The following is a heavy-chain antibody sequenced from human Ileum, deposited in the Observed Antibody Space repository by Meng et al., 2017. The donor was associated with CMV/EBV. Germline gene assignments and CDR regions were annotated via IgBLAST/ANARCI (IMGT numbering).Heavy chain of an antibody. CDR2: IIPIFGTA. Sequence: SGAAFSRYAITWVRQAPGQGLDWMGGIIPIFGTATYAQKFQGRVTITADKSTNTAYMELSRLRSEDTAIYYCARECTNCYPGHWFDPWGQGTLVTVSS. CDR1: GAAFSRYA. CDR3: ARECTNCYPGHWFDP. J-gene: IGHJ5*02. D-gene: IGHD2-2*01. V-gene: IGHV1-69*06.